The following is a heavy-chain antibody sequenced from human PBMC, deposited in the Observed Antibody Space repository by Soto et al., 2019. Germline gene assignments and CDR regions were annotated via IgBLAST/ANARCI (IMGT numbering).Heavy chain of an antibody. D-gene: IGHD1-1*01. J-gene: IGHJ1*01. CDR1: GFTFSSYA. CDR2: ISGSGGST. Sequence: EVQLLESGGGLVQPGGSLRLSCAASGFTFSSYAMSWVRKAPGKGLEWVSAISGSGGSTYYADSVKGRFTISRDNSKNTLYLQMNSLRAEDTAVYYCAKNLLPHRDGNNAYLQHWGQGTLVTVSS. CDR3: AKNLLPHRDGNNAYLQH. V-gene: IGHV3-23*01.